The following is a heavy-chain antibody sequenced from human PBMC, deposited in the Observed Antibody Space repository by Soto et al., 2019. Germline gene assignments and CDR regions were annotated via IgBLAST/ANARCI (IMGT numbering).Heavy chain of an antibody. CDR1: GDTFTSYY. D-gene: IGHD4-17*01. CDR2: INPSGGST. V-gene: IGHV1-46*01. CDR3: ARDRGRTTGYYHYGMDV. Sequence: ASVKVSCKAPGDTFTSYYLNWVRQAPGQGLEWMGIINPSGGSTSYAQKFQGRVTMTRDTSTSTVYMELSSLRSEDTAVYYCARDRGRTTGYYHYGMDVWGQGTTVTVSS. J-gene: IGHJ6*02.